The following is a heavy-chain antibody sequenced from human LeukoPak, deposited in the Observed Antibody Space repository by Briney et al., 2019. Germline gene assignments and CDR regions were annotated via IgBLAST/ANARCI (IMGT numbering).Heavy chain of an antibody. CDR1: GFNVSSNY. Sequence: GGSLRLSCAAPGFNVSSNYMTWVRQAPGKGLEWGSVIYRGGSTYYADCVKGRFTISRHNSRDTMYLQMNSLRTEDTAVYYCARTLRGGKFDYWGQGTLVTVSS. CDR2: IYRGGST. D-gene: IGHD4-23*01. CDR3: ARTLRGGKFDY. V-gene: IGHV3-53*04. J-gene: IGHJ4*02.